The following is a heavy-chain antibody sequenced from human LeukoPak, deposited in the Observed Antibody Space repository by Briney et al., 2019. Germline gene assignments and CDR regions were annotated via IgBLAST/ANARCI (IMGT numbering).Heavy chain of an antibody. V-gene: IGHV1-2*02. CDR2: INPNSGGT. CDR1: GYTFTGYY. CDR3: ARANTYENLDAFDI. Sequence: ASVKVSCKASGYTFTGYYMHWVRQAPGQGLEWMGWINPNSGGTNYAQKFQGRVTMTRDTSISTAYMELSRLRSDDTAVYYCARANTYENLDAFDIWGQGTMVTVSS. J-gene: IGHJ3*02. D-gene: IGHD5-12*01.